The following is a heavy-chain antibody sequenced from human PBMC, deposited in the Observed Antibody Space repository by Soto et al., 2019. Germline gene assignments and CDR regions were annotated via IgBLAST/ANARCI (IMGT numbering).Heavy chain of an antibody. D-gene: IGHD4-17*01. J-gene: IGHJ2*01. CDR3: ARGFPSNDYGHWYFDL. V-gene: IGHV1-69*13. Sequence: SVKVSCKAPGGTFNSYAISWVRQAPGQGLEWMGGIIPIFGTANYAQKFQGRVTITADESTSTAYMELSSLRSEDTAVYYCARGFPSNDYGHWYFDLWGRGTLLTFSS. CDR1: GGTFNSYA. CDR2: IIPIFGTA.